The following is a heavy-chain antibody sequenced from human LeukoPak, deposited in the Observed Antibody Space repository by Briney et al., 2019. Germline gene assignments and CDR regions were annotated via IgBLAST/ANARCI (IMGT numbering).Heavy chain of an antibody. CDR2: ISSSGSTI. CDR3: ARDGYYDSGGYFPPYFDY. CDR1: GFTFSSYE. D-gene: IGHD3-22*01. V-gene: IGHV3-48*03. J-gene: IGHJ4*02. Sequence: SGGSLSLSCAASGFTFSSYEMNWVRQAPGKGLEWVSYISSSGSTIYYADSVKGRFTISRDNAKNSLHPQMSSLRDEDTAVYYCARDGYYDSGGYFPPYFDYWGQGTLVTVSS.